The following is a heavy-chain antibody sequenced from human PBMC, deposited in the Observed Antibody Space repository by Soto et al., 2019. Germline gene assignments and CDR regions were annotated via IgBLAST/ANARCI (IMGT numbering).Heavy chain of an antibody. D-gene: IGHD6-13*01. CDR3: ARHVSAAGTGTRYYGMDV. CDR1: GYSFTSYW. J-gene: IGHJ6*02. V-gene: IGHV5-10-1*01. Sequence: PGASLKISCKGSGYSFTSYWISWVRQMPGKGLEWMGRIDPSDSYTNYSPSFQGHVTISADKSISTAYLQWSCLKASDTAMYYCARHVSAAGTGTRYYGMDVWRRVTTVTVSS. CDR2: IDPSDSYT.